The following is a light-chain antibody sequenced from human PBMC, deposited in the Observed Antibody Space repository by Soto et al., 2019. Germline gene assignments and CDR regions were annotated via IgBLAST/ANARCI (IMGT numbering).Light chain of an antibody. CDR3: QQYFTWPRT. Sequence: ERVMTQSPATLSVSPGESATLSCRASQTVGSNLAWYQQKSGQAPRLLIFGASTRATGIPIRFSGSGSGTEFTLTISSLQSEDFALYYCQQYFTWPRTFGQGTKV. CDR1: QTVGSN. CDR2: GAS. V-gene: IGKV3-15*01. J-gene: IGKJ1*01.